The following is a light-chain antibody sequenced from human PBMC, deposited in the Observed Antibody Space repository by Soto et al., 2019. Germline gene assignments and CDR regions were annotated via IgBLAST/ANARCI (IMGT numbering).Light chain of an antibody. V-gene: IGKV3D-20*02. CDR1: EPIKTFY. CDR3: QQGNSFPFT. Sequence: IVLTQSPATLSLSPGETATLSCKASEPIKTFYFGWYQHKPGQSPRLLINGVYTRATGIPDRFSGSGSGTDFTLTIDSLQPEDFGTYYCQQGNSFPFTFGPGTRV. J-gene: IGKJ3*01. CDR2: GVY.